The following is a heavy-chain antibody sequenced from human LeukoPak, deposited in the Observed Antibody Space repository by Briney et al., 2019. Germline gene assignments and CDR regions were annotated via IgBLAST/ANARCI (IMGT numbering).Heavy chain of an antibody. J-gene: IGHJ4*02. CDR2: IKNSGDTT. Sequence: GSLRLSCAASGFTFSSYAVNWVRQAPRKGLEWVSSIKNSGDTTYYADSVKGRFTISRDNSKNTLYLQMNSLRAEDTAVYYCARGQGYSYAYWGQGTLVTVSS. D-gene: IGHD5-18*01. V-gene: IGHV3-23*01. CDR1: GFTFSSYA. CDR3: ARGQGYSYAY.